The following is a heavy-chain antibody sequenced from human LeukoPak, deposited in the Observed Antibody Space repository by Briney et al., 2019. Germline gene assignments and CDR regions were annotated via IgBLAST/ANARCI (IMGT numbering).Heavy chain of an antibody. CDR3: ARDPPSSSGYPLGYFDY. CDR1: GGSISSYY. Sequence: SETLSLTCTVSGGSISSYYWSWIRQPPGKGLEWIGYIYYSGSTNYNPSLKSRVTISVDTSKNQFSLKLSSVTAADTAVYYGARDPPSSSGYPLGYFDYWGQGTLVTVSS. CDR2: IYYSGST. J-gene: IGHJ4*02. V-gene: IGHV4-59*01. D-gene: IGHD3-22*01.